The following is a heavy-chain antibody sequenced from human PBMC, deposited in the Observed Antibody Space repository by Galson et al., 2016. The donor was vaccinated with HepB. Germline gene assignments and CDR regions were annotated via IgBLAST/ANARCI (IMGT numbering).Heavy chain of an antibody. CDR3: AREWDSSGYYYGYCYYYGMDV. V-gene: IGHV3-48*01. D-gene: IGHD3-22*01. Sequence: SLRLSCAASGFTFSSHSINWVRQAPGKGLEWVSSISSTSTTIYYADSVKGRFTISRDNAKDSLYLQMNSLRAEDTAVYYCAREWDSSGYYYGYCYYYGMDVWGQGTTVTVSS. CDR2: ISSTSTTI. J-gene: IGHJ6*02. CDR1: GFTFSSHS.